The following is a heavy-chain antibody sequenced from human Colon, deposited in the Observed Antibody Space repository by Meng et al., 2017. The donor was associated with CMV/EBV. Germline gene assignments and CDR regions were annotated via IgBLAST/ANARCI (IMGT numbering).Heavy chain of an antibody. CDR3: MNRAYSQGQDF. J-gene: IGHJ4*02. CDR2: IDYSGST. V-gene: IGHV4-39*07. CDR1: GGSISTSSYF. D-gene: IGHD5-12*01. Sequence: SETLSLTCTVSGGSISTSSYFWGWIRQPPGKGLEWIATIDYSGSTDYNPSLQRRVTMSVDTSKNQFSLNVTSVTAADTAVYYCMNRAYSQGQDFWGQGTPVTVSS.